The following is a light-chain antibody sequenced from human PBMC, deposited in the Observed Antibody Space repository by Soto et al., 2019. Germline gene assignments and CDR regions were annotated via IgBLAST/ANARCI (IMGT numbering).Light chain of an antibody. CDR3: LQRSNWPLT. J-gene: IGKJ3*01. CDR1: QSVSGY. Sequence: EIALTQSPATLSLSPGERATLSCRASQSVSGYLVWYQQKPGQPPRVLIYDASNRATGIPARFSGSGSGTDFTLTISSLEPEDFAVYYCLQRSNWPLTFGPGTKIDLK. V-gene: IGKV3-11*01. CDR2: DAS.